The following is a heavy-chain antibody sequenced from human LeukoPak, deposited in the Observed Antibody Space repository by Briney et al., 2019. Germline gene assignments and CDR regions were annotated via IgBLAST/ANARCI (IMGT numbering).Heavy chain of an antibody. CDR2: FYYSGST. D-gene: IGHD1-26*01. CDR1: GVSISSSSYY. J-gene: IGHJ4*02. CDR3: ARTPRIVGVTPPYYFDY. Sequence: MSSETLSLTCTVSGVSISSSSYYWGWIRQPPGKGLEWIGSFYYSGSTYYNPSLKSRVTISVDTSKNQFSLKLSSVTAADTAVYYCARTPRIVGVTPPYYFDYWGQGTLVTVSS. V-gene: IGHV4-39*01.